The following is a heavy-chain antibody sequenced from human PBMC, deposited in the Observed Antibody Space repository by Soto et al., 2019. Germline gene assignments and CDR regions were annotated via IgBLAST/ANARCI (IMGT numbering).Heavy chain of an antibody. CDR1: GASLSSGGYY. CDR2: IYYSGNT. Sequence: QVQLQESGPGLVRPSQTLSLACTVSGASLSSGGYYWSWIRQHPGKGLEWIGNIYYSGNTYYNPSLKSRLIISVDTSRNQFSLKLNAVTAADTAMYYCARGVSNWGQGTLVTVSS. CDR3: ARGVSN. J-gene: IGHJ4*02. V-gene: IGHV4-31*03.